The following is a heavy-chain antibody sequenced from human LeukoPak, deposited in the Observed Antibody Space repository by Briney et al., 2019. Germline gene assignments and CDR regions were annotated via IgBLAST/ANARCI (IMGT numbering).Heavy chain of an antibody. J-gene: IGHJ6*03. Sequence: PGGSLRLSCAASGVTFRSYGIQRVRQAPGKGLEWVTVISYDGSNKNHADSVKGRFTISRDNSKNTVYLQMNSLRAEDTAVYFCAKEYGYDYNYFYSMDVWGKGTTVTISS. V-gene: IGHV3-30*19. CDR1: GVTFRSYG. D-gene: IGHD1-1*01. CDR2: ISYDGSNK. CDR3: AKEYGYDYNYFYSMDV.